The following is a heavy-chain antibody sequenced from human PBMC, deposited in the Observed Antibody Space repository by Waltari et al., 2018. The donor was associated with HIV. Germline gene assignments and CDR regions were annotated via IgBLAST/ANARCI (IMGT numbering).Heavy chain of an antibody. CDR1: TGYITQNYY. J-gene: IGHJ4*01. V-gene: IGHV4-39*01. CDR2: VYSTGIS. CDR3: ATLKTVTGTVDD. Sequence: QLHLQESGPPLVTPSETLSLTCTVSTGYITQNYYWGWVRQSPGTGLEWIGTVYSTGISHYTPSLKSRLTLSVDSSRNQFSLTLTSATAADTAVYFCATLKTVTGTVDDWGQGILVTVS. D-gene: IGHD4-17*01.